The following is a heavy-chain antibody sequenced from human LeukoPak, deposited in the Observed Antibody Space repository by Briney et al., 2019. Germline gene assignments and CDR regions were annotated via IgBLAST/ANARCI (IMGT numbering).Heavy chain of an antibody. Sequence: GESLKISFQGSGYSFTSYWIGWVRQMPGKGLEGMGIIYPVDSDTRYSPSFQGQVTISADKSISTAYLQWSSLKASDTAMYYCASNSGYDYGPFDIWGQGTMVTVSS. CDR3: ASNSGYDYGPFDI. D-gene: IGHD5-12*01. V-gene: IGHV5-51*01. J-gene: IGHJ3*02. CDR2: IYPVDSDT. CDR1: GYSFTSYW.